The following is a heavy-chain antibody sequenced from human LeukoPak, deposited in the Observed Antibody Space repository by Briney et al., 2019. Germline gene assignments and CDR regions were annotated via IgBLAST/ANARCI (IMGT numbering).Heavy chain of an antibody. Sequence: GSLRLSCAASGFTFSSYAMSWIRQPPGKGLEWIGEINHSGSTNYNPSLKSRVTISVDTSKNQFSLKLSSVTAADTAVYYCARVIDFPDYWGQGTLVTVSS. D-gene: IGHD2-21*01. J-gene: IGHJ4*02. CDR3: ARVIDFPDY. CDR1: GFTFSSYA. CDR2: INHSGST. V-gene: IGHV4-34*01.